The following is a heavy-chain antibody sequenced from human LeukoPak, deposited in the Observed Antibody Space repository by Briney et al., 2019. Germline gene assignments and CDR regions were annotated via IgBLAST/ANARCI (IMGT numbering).Heavy chain of an antibody. CDR2: INHSGST. CDR3: ARGSSAFDTYYYYYMDV. D-gene: IGHD3-22*01. V-gene: IGHV4-34*01. J-gene: IGHJ6*03. CDR1: GGSFHGYY. Sequence: SETLSLTCAVYGGSFHGYYWTWIRQPPGKGLEWIGEINHSGSTNYNPSLKSPVTISVDTSKNQFSLKLSSVTAADTAVYYCARGSSAFDTYYYYYMDVWGKGTTVTVSS.